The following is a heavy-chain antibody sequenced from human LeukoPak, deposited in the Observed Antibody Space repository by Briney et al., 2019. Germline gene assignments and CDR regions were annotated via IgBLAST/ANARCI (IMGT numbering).Heavy chain of an antibody. CDR2: IWYDGSNK. V-gene: IGHV3-33*08. CDR1: GFTFSSYA. CDR3: ASLRRDSSGWYYFDY. D-gene: IGHD6-19*01. J-gene: IGHJ4*02. Sequence: PGGSLRLSCAASGFTFSSYAMHWVRQAPGKGLEWVAVIWYDGSNKYYADSVKGRFTISRDNSKNTLYLQMNSLRGEDTAVYYCASLRRDSSGWYYFDYWGQGTLVTVSS.